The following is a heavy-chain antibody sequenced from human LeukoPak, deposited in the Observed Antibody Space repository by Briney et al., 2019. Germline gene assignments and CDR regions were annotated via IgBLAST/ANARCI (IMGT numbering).Heavy chain of an antibody. Sequence: GASVKVSCKASGYTFTGYYMHWVRQAPGQGLEWMGWINPNSGGTNCAQKFQGRVTMTRDTSISTAYMELSRLISDDTAVYYCARDFSDYGSTFSFDYWGQGTLVTVSS. V-gene: IGHV1-2*02. CDR1: GYTFTGYY. CDR3: ARDFSDYGSTFSFDY. D-gene: IGHD4-17*01. CDR2: INPNSGGT. J-gene: IGHJ4*02.